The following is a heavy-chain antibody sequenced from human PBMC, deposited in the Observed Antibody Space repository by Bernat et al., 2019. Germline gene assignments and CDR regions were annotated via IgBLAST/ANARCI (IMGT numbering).Heavy chain of an antibody. CDR2: MNPNSGNT. V-gene: IGHV1-8*01. CDR1: GYTFTSYD. Sequence: QVQLVQSGAEVKKPGASVKVSCKASGYTFTSYDINWVRQATGQGLEWMGWMNPNSGNTGYAQKFQGRVTMTRNTSISTAYMELSSLRSEDTAVYYCAVLGYCSSTSCYARAFDTWGQGTMVTVS. D-gene: IGHD2-2*01. J-gene: IGHJ3*02. CDR3: AVLGYCSSTSCYARAFDT.